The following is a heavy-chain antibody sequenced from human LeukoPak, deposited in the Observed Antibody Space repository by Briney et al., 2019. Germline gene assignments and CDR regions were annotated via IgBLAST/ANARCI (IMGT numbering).Heavy chain of an antibody. CDR2: MWYDGSNK. CDR3: ARDTAMANFDY. D-gene: IGHD5-18*01. Sequence: GRSLRLSCAAPGFTFSSYGMHWVRQAPGKGLEWVAVMWYDGSNKYYADSVKGRFTISRDNSKNTLYLQMNSLRAEDTAVYYCARDTAMANFDYWGQGTLVTVSS. V-gene: IGHV3-33*01. CDR1: GFTFSSYG. J-gene: IGHJ4*02.